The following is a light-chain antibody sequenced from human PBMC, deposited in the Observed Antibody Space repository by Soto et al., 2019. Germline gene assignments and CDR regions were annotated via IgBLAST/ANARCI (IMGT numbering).Light chain of an antibody. Sequence: QSALTQPASVSGSRGQSVTISCTGTSSDVGGFNFVSWYQHHPGTAPKLLIYEVYNRPSGASSRYSGSKSVNTASLTISGLQAEDEADYYCCSYTTSGTHVLFGGGTKLTVL. CDR3: CSYTTSGTHVL. V-gene: IGLV2-14*01. J-gene: IGLJ3*02. CDR2: EVY. CDR1: SSDVGGFNF.